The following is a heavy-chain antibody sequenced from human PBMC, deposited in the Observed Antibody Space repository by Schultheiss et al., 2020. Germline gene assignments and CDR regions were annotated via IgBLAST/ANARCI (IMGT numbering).Heavy chain of an antibody. Sequence: SQTLSLTCTVSGGSINSGGYSWSWIRQPPGKGLEWIGYIYHSGSTYYNPSLKSRATISVDRSKNQFSLKLSSVTAADTAVYYCAREYSSNNFWYFDLWGRCSLV. CDR3: AREYSSNNFWYFDL. V-gene: IGHV4-30-2*01. J-gene: IGHJ2*01. CDR1: GGSINSGGYS. D-gene: IGHD6-13*01. CDR2: IYHSGST.